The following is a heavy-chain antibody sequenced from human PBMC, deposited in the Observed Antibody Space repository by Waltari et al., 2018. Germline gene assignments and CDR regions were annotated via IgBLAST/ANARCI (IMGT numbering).Heavy chain of an antibody. Sequence: QAQLHQWGAGLLKPSETLSLTCAVSGGSFSGYFWSWIRQSPGKGLEWIGEINRDGPANYNPSLKSRVGMSVDTIKSQISLSLSSVTAADAAVYYCARVGDYHGSGRFGLDVWGRGTRVTVSS. D-gene: IGHD3-10*01. CDR2: INRDGPA. CDR3: ARVGDYHGSGRFGLDV. CDR1: GGSFSGYF. J-gene: IGHJ6*02. V-gene: IGHV4-34*01.